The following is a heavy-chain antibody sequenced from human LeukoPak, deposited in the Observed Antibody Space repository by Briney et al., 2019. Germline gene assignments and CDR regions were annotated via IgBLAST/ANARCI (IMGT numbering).Heavy chain of an antibody. CDR3: AREMESSGSYYWFDP. CDR1: GNSVSSNSVT. J-gene: IGHJ5*02. V-gene: IGHV6-1*01. Sequence: SQTLSLTCAISGNSVSSNSVTWNWIRQSPSRGLEWLGRTYYRSKWYNDYAVSVKSRITINPDTSKNQFSLQLNSVTPEDTAVYYCAREMESSGSYYWFDPWGQGTLVTVSS. CDR2: TYYRSKWYN. D-gene: IGHD1-26*01.